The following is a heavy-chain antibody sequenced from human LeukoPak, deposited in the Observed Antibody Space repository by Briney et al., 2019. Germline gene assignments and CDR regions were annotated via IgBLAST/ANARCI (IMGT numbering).Heavy chain of an antibody. CDR3: ARGGSIVVVVAAMDL. CDR2: ISYDGSNK. J-gene: IGHJ4*02. D-gene: IGHD2-15*01. Sequence: PGGSLRLSCAASGFTFSSYAMHWVRQAPGKGLEWVAVISYDGSNKYYADSVKGRFTISRDNSKNTLYLQMNSLSAEDTAVYYCARGGSIVVVVAAMDLWGQGTLVTVSS. V-gene: IGHV3-30-3*01. CDR1: GFTFSSYA.